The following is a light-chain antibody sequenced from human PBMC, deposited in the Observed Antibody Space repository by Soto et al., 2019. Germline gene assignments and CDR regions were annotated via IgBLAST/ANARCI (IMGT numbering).Light chain of an antibody. Sequence: QSVLTQPPSASGSPGQSVTISCTGTSSDVGGYNYVSWYQHHPGKAPKLMIYEVSNRPSGVPDRFSGSKSGNTASLTVSGLQTEDEADYYCSSYGGFNNVLFGGGTKLTVL. CDR3: SSYGGFNNVL. CDR2: EVS. V-gene: IGLV2-8*01. CDR1: SSDVGGYNY. J-gene: IGLJ2*01.